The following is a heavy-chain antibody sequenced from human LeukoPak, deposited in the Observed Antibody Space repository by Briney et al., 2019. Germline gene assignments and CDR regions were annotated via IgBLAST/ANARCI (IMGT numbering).Heavy chain of an antibody. CDR1: GFTFSSYE. V-gene: IGHV3-48*03. CDR2: ISSSGSTI. D-gene: IGHD6-13*01. CDR3: AREAGLPYYYYYGMDV. Sequence: PGGSLRLSCAASGFTFSSYEMNWVRQAPGKGLEWVSYISSSGSTIYYADSVKGRFTISRDNAKNSLYLQMNSLRAEDTAVYYCAREAGLPYYYYYGMDVWGRGTTVTVSS. J-gene: IGHJ6*02.